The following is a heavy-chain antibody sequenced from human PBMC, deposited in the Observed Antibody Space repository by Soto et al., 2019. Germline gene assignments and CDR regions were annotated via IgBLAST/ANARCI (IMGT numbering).Heavy chain of an antibody. V-gene: IGHV4-34*01. CDR1: GGSFSGYY. CDR2: INHSGST. Sequence: SETLSLTCAVYGGSFSGYYWSWIRQPPWKGLEWIGEINHSGSTNYNPSLKSRVTISVDTSKNQFSLKLSSVTAADTAVYYCARGKYPAVRARGHPTSYGMDVWGQGTTVTVSS. J-gene: IGHJ6*02. CDR3: ARGKYPAVRARGHPTSYGMDV. D-gene: IGHD3-10*01.